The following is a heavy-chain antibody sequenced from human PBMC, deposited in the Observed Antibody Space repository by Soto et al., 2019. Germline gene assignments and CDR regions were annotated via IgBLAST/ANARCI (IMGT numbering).Heavy chain of an antibody. CDR2: ISYDGSNK. V-gene: IGHV3-30-3*01. CDR3: ARDGTRGRYCTNGVCAPAVYYFDY. D-gene: IGHD2-8*01. J-gene: IGHJ4*02. Sequence: GGSLRLSCAASGFTFSSYAMHWVRQAPGKGLEWVAVISYDGSNKYYADSVKGRFTISRDNSKNTLYLQMNSLRAEDTAVYYCARDGTRGRYCTNGVCAPAVYYFDYWGQGTLVTVSS. CDR1: GFTFSSYA.